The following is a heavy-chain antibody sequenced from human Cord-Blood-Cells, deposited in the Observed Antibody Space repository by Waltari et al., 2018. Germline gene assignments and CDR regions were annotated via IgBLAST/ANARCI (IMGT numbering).Heavy chain of an antibody. Sequence: QVQLQESGPGLVKPSETLSLTCTVPGGSISSYSWSCIRQPPGKGLEWIGYIYYSGSTNYNPSLKSRVTISVDTSKNQFSLKLSSVTAADTAVYYCARFGYSSSWFDYWGQGTLVTVSS. V-gene: IGHV4-59*01. CDR1: GGSISSYS. D-gene: IGHD6-13*01. CDR3: ARFGYSSSWFDY. CDR2: IYYSGST. J-gene: IGHJ4*02.